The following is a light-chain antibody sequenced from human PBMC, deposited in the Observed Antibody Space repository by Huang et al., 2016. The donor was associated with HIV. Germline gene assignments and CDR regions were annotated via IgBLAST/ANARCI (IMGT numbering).Light chain of an antibody. CDR1: QSVGRN. CDR3: QQRDS. CDR2: DAS. J-gene: IGKJ5*01. V-gene: IGKV3-11*01. Sequence: EIVLTQSPGTLSLSPGERATLSGRASQSVGRNVGWYQQKAGQTPRLVIYDASTRATGIPARFSGSWSGTDSTLTISSLEPEDVAVYYCQQRDSFGQGTRLDIK.